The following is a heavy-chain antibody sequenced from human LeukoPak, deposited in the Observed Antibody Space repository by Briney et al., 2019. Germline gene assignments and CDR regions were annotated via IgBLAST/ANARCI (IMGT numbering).Heavy chain of an antibody. J-gene: IGHJ3*02. Sequence: PGGSLRLSCAASGFTFSNYAMHWVRQAPGKGLEYVSVISSNGGSTYYANSVKGRFTISRDNSKNTLYLQMGSLRTEDMAVYYCAGVIVGSIFHAFDMWGKGTMVTVFS. CDR3: AGVIVGSIFHAFDM. V-gene: IGHV3-64*01. CDR2: ISSNGGST. CDR1: GFTFSNYA. D-gene: IGHD1-26*01.